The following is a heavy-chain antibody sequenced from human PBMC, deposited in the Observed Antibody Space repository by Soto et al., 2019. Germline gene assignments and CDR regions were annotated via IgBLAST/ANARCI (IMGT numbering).Heavy chain of an antibody. Sequence: VQLVESGGGVVQPGRSLRLSCAASGFTFSDYAMHWVRQAPGKGLEWVAVVSHDGRNTHYADSVKGRFTISRDSSTNTVSLEMTSLRAEEPAVYYCAKGGRQWLVTSDFNYWGQGALVTVSS. CDR2: VSHDGRNT. D-gene: IGHD6-19*01. CDR3: AKGGRQWLVTSDFNY. V-gene: IGHV3-30*18. CDR1: GFTFSDYA. J-gene: IGHJ4*02.